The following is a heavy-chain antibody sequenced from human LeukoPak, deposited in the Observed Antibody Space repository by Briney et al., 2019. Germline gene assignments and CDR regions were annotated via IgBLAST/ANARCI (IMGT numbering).Heavy chain of an antibody. J-gene: IGHJ1*01. CDR2: IYTSGST. V-gene: IGHV4-61*02. D-gene: IGHD4-11*01. CDR3: PRERDRNYVYFQH. CDR1: GGSISSGSYY. Sequence: SETLSLTCTVSGGSISSGSYYWSWIRQPAGKGLEWIGRIYTSGSTNYNPSLKSRVTISVDTSKNQFSLKLSSVTAADTAVYYFPRERDRNYVYFQHWGQGTLVTVSS.